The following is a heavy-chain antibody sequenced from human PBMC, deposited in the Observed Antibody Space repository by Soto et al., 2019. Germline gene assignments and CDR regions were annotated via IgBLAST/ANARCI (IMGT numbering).Heavy chain of an antibody. CDR3: ARDVGYSYDY. CDR1: GFTFSNYW. J-gene: IGHJ4*02. V-gene: IGHV3-74*01. D-gene: IGHD5-18*01. Sequence: EVQLVESGGGLVQPGGSLRLSCAASGFTFSNYWMHWVRQAPGQGLVWVSRINSDGSSTSYADSVKGRFTISRDNAKNTLYLQMNSLRADDTAVYYCARDVGYSYDYWGQGTLVTVSS. CDR2: INSDGSST.